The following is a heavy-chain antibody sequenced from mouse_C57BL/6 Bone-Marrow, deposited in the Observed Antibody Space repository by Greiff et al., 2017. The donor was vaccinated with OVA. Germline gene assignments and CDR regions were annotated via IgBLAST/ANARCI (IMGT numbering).Heavy chain of an antibody. J-gene: IGHJ3*01. CDR3: ARDSGYDGYPAWFAD. CDR1: GFTFSSYA. CDR2: ISDGGSYT. Sequence: EVHLVESGGGLVKPGGSLKLSCAASGFTFSSYAMSWVRQTPEKRLEWVATISDGGSYTYYPDNVKGRFTISRDNAKNNLYLQMSHLKSEDTAMYYCARDSGYDGYPAWFADWGKGTLVTVSA. V-gene: IGHV5-4*01. D-gene: IGHD2-3*01.